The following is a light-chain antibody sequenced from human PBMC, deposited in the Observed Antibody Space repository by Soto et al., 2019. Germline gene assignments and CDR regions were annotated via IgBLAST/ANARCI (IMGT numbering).Light chain of an antibody. CDR3: LQHNSYPYT. CDR1: QSISNY. J-gene: IGKJ2*01. Sequence: DIQMTQSPSSLSASVGDRITITCRASQSISNYLNWYQQKPGKAPKLLIYAASSLQSGVPSRFSGSGSGTDFTLTISSLQPEDFATYYCLQHNSYPYTFGQGTKVDI. V-gene: IGKV1-17*01. CDR2: AAS.